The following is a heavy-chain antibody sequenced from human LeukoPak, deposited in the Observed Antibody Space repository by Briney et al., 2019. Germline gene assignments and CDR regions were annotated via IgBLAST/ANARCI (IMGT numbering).Heavy chain of an antibody. CDR3: AKSRDIPDY. J-gene: IGHJ4*02. D-gene: IGHD3-9*01. CDR1: GFFFSNYW. CDR2: INLDGNGR. V-gene: IGHV3-7*03. Sequence: GGSLRLSCAASGFFFSNYWMSWVRQAQGKGLEWVANINLDGNGRFYVDSVKGRFTISRDNNKKSVYLQMNSLRAEDTAVYYCAKSRDIPDYWGQGTLVTVSS.